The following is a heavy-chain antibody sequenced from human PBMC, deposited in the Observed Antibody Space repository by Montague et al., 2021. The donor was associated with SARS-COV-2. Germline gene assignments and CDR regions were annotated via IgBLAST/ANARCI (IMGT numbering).Heavy chain of an antibody. D-gene: IGHD3-10*01. CDR3: ARPLVRGVPKAFDI. V-gene: IGHV4-39*01. CDR1: GGSITRNYY. CDR2: IYYSGTT. J-gene: IGHJ3*02. Sequence: SETLTLTCTVSGGSITRNYYWGWIRQPPGKGLEWVGNIYYSGTTFINPSLESRVTISVDASKNQFSLSLTSVTAADTAVYYCARPLVRGVPKAFDIRGQGALVIVSS.